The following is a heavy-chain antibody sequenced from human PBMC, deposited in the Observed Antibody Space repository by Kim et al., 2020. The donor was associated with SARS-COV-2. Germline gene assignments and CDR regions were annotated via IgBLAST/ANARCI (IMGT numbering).Heavy chain of an antibody. Sequence: YADSVRGRFTTSRDNNKNSLFLQMNSLRSEDTALYYCAKEMFGTKWVSFDSWGQGTQVTVSS. J-gene: IGHJ4*02. D-gene: IGHD1-26*01. V-gene: IGHV3-43*01. CDR3: AKEMFGTKWVSFDS.